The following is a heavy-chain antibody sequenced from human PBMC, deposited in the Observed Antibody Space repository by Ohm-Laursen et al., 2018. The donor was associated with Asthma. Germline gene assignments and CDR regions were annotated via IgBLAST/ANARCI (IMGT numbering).Heavy chain of an antibody. CDR1: GGSISSSSYY. CDR3: ARGTSSGYFDY. V-gene: IGHV4-39*01. J-gene: IGHJ4*02. Sequence: GTLSLTCSVSGGSISSSSYYWGWIRQPPGKGLEWIGSIYYSGSTYYNPSLKSRVTISVDTSKNQFSLKLSSVTAADTAVYYCARGTSSGYFDYWGQGTLVTVSS. CDR2: IYYSGST.